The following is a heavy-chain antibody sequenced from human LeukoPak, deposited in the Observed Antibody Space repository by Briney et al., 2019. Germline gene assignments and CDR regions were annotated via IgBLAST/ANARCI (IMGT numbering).Heavy chain of an antibody. CDR2: VYYSGRT. CDR3: ANLDMATISLDY. Sequence: PPETLSLTCTVSGGSFSAYYWNWIRQPPGKGLEWIGYVYYSGRTNYNPSLKSRVTISIDTSKNQFSLRLRSVTAADTAVYYCANLDMATISLDYWGQGTLVTVSS. J-gene: IGHJ4*02. D-gene: IGHD5-24*01. V-gene: IGHV4-59*01. CDR1: GGSFSAYY.